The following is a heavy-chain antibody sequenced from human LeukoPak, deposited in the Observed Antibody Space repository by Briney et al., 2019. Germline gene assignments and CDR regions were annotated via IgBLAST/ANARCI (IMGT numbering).Heavy chain of an antibody. D-gene: IGHD6-19*01. CDR1: GFTFDDYA. CDR2: ISSSSSYI. CDR3: ASRVAANAPFDY. V-gene: IGHV3-21*01. Sequence: GRSLRLSCAASGFTFDDYAMHWVRQAPWKGLEWVSSISSSSSYIYYADSVKGRFTISRDNAKNSLYLQMNSLRAEDTAVYYCASRVAANAPFDYWGQGTLVTVSS. J-gene: IGHJ4*02.